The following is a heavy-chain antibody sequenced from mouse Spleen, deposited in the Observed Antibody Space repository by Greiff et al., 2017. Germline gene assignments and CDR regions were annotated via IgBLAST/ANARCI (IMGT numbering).Heavy chain of an antibody. CDR3: AIGRGYGSSPFDY. CDR1: GYTFTSYW. CDR2: THPSDSDT. V-gene: IGHV1-74*01. D-gene: IGHD1-1*01. Sequence: QVQLQQSGPELVKPGASVKVSCKASGYTFTSYWMHWVKQRPGQGLEWIGRTHPSDSDTNYNQKFKGKATLTVDKSSSTAYMQLSSLTSEDSAVYYCAIGRGYGSSPFDYWGQGTTLTVSS. J-gene: IGHJ2*01.